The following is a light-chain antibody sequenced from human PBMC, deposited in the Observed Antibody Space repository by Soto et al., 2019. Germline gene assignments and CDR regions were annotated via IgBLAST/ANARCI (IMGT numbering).Light chain of an antibody. CDR1: QIVSSIY. CDR2: GAS. V-gene: IGKV3-20*01. J-gene: IGKJ1*01. CDR3: QQYGSSPPWT. Sequence: EIVLTQSPGTLSLSPGERATLSGRASQIVSSIYLAWYQQNPAQAPRLLISGASSRAIVIPDRFSGSGSGTDFTLTISRLEPEDFAVYYCQQYGSSPPWTFGQGTKVEIK.